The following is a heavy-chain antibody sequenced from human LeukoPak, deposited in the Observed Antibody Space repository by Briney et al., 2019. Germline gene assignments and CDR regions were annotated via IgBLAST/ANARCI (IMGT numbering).Heavy chain of an antibody. CDR2: MYDSEST. D-gene: IGHD5-18*01. CDR3: ATIKRGSIYGYFDF. J-gene: IGHJ4*02. Sequence: SETLSLACTVSGVSISSHYWSWIRQPPGKGLEWIAYMYDSESTKDNPSLKSRITLSADTSKNQFSLRLSSVTAADTAVYYCATIKRGSIYGYFDFWGQGILVTVSS. V-gene: IGHV4-59*11. CDR1: GVSISSHY.